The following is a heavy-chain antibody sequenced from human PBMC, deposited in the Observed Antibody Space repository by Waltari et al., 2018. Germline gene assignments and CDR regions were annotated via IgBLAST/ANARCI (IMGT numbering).Heavy chain of an antibody. Sequence: EVQLVESGVGLVQPGGSLRLSCAASGITVGTHSMSWVRQAPGKGLELISLIYSSGSTYYADSVKGRFTISRDNSKNTLYLQMNSLRSEDTAVYFCARDPPGVAAAGPGRGWGQGTLVTVSS. CDR1: GITVGTHS. CDR3: ARDPPGVAAAGPGRG. J-gene: IGHJ4*02. V-gene: IGHV3-66*02. D-gene: IGHD6-25*01. CDR2: IYSSGST.